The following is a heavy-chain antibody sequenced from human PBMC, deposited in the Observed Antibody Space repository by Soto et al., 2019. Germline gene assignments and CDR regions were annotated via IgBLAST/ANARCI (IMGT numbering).Heavy chain of an antibody. V-gene: IGHV4-31*03. CDR2: IYYSGST. CDR1: GGSISSGGYY. CDR3: ESSSSNNPGYNWFDP. J-gene: IGHJ5*02. D-gene: IGHD6-6*01. Sequence: PSETLSLTCTVSGGSISSGGYYWSWIRQHPGKGLEWIGYIYYSGSTYYNPSLKSRVTISVDTSKNQFSLKLSSVTAADTAVYYCESSSSNNPGYNWFDPWGQGTLVNVSS.